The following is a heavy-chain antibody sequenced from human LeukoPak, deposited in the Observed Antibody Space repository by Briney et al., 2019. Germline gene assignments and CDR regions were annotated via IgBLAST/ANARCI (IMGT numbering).Heavy chain of an antibody. D-gene: IGHD2-21*02. V-gene: IGHV4-39*07. CDR2: IYYSGST. CDR3: ARVNIVVVTAITYYYYMDV. J-gene: IGHJ6*03. CDR1: GGSISSSSYY. Sequence: SETLPLTCTVSGGSISSSSYYWGWIRQPPGKGLEWIGSIYYSGSTNYNPSLKSRVTISVDKSKNQFSLKLSSVTAADTAVYYCARVNIVVVTAITYYYYMDVWGKGTTVTVSS.